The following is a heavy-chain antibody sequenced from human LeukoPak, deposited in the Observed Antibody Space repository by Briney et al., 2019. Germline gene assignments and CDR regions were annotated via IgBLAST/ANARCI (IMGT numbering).Heavy chain of an antibody. J-gene: IGHJ6*02. D-gene: IGHD5-12*01. Sequence: SETLSLTCSVSGGSISSNNWWTWVRQPPGKGLEWIGEIYHSGNTNYNPSLKSRVTVSLDKSNNHFSLKMNSVTAADTAVYYCARDSATTLGSYYYGLDVWGQGTTVTVSS. CDR3: ARDSATTLGSYYYGLDV. CDR1: GGSISSNNW. V-gene: IGHV4-4*02. CDR2: IYHSGNT.